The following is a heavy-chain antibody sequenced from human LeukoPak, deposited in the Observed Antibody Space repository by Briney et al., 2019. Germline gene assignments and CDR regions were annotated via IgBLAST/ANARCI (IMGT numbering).Heavy chain of an antibody. J-gene: IGHJ5*02. CDR3: ARHLHPSVVAAGESRWFDP. V-gene: IGHV4-39*01. D-gene: IGHD2-15*01. CDR2: IYYSGST. CDR1: GGSISSSSYY. Sequence: SETLSFTCTVSGGSISSSSYYWGWIRQPPGKGLEWIGSIYYSGSTYYNPSLKSRVTISVDTSKNQFSLKLSSVTAADTAVYHCARHLHPSVVAAGESRWFDPWGQGTLVTVSS.